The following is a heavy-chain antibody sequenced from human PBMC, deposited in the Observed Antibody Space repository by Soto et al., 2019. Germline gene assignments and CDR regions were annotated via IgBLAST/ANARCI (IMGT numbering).Heavy chain of an antibody. CDR1: GDSISDSTYY. CDR2: IFYSGGT. J-gene: IGHJ5*02. Sequence: QLQLQESGPGLVKPSETLSLTCTVSGDSISDSTYYWAWIRQPPGKGLEWIGSIFYSGGTFYNPSLKSPVTISVDTSKNQFSLRLSSVTAADMAVYYCARQSTGYYYGWVHPWGQGTLVTVSS. CDR3: ARQSTGYYYGWVHP. V-gene: IGHV4-39*01. D-gene: IGHD3-22*01.